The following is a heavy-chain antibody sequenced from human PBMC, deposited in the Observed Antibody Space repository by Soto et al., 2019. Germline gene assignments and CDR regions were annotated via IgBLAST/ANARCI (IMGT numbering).Heavy chain of an antibody. CDR1: GFTFSSYG. CDR3: AKTPGRFGESELDY. Sequence: QVQLVESGGGVVQPGRSLRLSCAASGFTFSSYGMHWVRQAPGKGLEWVAVISYDGSNKYNADSVKGRFTISRDNSKNTLYLQMNSLRAEDTAVYYCAKTPGRFGESELDYWGQGTLVTVSS. J-gene: IGHJ4*02. CDR2: ISYDGSNK. V-gene: IGHV3-30*18. D-gene: IGHD3-10*01.